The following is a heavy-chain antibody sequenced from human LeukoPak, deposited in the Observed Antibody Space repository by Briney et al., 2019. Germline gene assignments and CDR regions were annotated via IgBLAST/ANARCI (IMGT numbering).Heavy chain of an antibody. CDR2: IYHSGNT. Sequence: SETLSLTCTVSGSSISSAYYWGWIRQPPGKGLEWIANIYHSGNTYYNPPLKSRVTISVDTSKNQFSLKLSSVTAADTAVYYCARAPPRASGYYVYYMDVWGKGTTVTVSS. V-gene: IGHV4-38-2*02. CDR1: GSSISSAYY. CDR3: ARAPPRASGYYVYYMDV. D-gene: IGHD3-3*01. J-gene: IGHJ6*03.